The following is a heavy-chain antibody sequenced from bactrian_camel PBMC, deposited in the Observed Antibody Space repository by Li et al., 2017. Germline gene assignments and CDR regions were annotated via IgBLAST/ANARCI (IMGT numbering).Heavy chain of an antibody. V-gene: IGHV3S1*01. CDR1: GDTIGRYC. CDR2: IYTGGGKT. CDR3: ASEPPSGDGYCFPVVSAYTV. J-gene: IGHJ4*01. D-gene: IGHD3*01. Sequence: HVQLVESGGGSVQVGGSLSLSCVASGDTIGRYCMGWFRQIPDKEREAVATIYTGGGKTYYSDTVKGRFTISQDKAKNTIDLQMNGLRLEDTAMYYCASEPPSGDGYCFPVVSAYTVWGQGTQVTVS.